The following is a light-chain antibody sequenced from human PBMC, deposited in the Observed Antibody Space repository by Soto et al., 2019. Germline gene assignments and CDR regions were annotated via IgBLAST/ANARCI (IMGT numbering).Light chain of an antibody. CDR3: QQYDNLPWT. J-gene: IGKJ1*01. CDR1: QDISNY. V-gene: IGKV1-33*01. CDR2: DAS. Sequence: DIQMTQSPSSLSESVGDRVTINCKASQDISNYLNWYQQKPGKAPKLLIYDASNLETGVPSRFSGSGSGTDFTFTISSLQPEDIATYYCQQYDNLPWTFGQGTKVEIK.